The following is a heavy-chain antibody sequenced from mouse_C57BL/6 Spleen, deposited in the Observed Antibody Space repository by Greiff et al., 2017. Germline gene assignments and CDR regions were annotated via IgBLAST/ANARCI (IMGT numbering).Heavy chain of an antibody. J-gene: IGHJ3*01. D-gene: IGHD2-5*01. V-gene: IGHV5-4*01. CDR3: ARDCYSNFCFAY. CDR1: GFTFSSYA. Sequence: EVKLMESGGGLVKPGGSLKLSCAASGFTFSSYAMSWVRQTPEKRLEWVATISDGGSYTYYPDNVKGRFTISRDNAKNNLYLQMSHLKSEDTAMYYCARDCYSNFCFAYWGQGTLVTVSA. CDR2: ISDGGSYT.